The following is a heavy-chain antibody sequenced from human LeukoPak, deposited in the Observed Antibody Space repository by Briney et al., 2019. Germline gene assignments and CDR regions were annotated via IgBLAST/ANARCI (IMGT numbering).Heavy chain of an antibody. D-gene: IGHD3-10*01. CDR3: ARLNGSGSYSPPSYYMDV. J-gene: IGHJ6*03. CDR1: GGTFSSYA. Sequence: SVKVSCKASGGTFSSYAISWVRQAPGQGLEWMGGIIPIFGTANYAQKFQGRVTITADESTSTAYMELSSLRSEDTAVYYCARLNGSGSYSPPSYYMDVWGKGTTVTISS. V-gene: IGHV1-69*13. CDR2: IIPIFGTA.